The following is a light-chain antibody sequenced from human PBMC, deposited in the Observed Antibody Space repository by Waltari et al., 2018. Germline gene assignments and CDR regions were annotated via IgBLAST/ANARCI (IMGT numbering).Light chain of an antibody. CDR3: QQFYSLPVT. V-gene: IGKV4-1*01. Sequence: DIVMTQSPDSLAVSLGERATINCKSSRGVLYSSNNKNYVAWYQQKPGQPPKLLVYWASTRESGVPDRFSGSGSGTDFSLTISSLQAEDVAVYYCQQFYSLPVTFGGGTNVEIK. J-gene: IGKJ4*01. CDR2: WAS. CDR1: RGVLYSSNNKNY.